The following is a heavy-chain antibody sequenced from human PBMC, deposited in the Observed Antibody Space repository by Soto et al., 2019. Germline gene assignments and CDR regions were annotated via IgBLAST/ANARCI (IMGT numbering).Heavy chain of an antibody. CDR2: ISSSGSTI. CDR3: VREAPCSNGVCQFDY. CDR1: GFTLSPYE. J-gene: IGHJ4*02. D-gene: IGHD2-8*01. V-gene: IGHV3-48*03. Sequence: PXGSLRLSCAASGFTLSPYEMSWVRQAPGKGLDWISYISSSGSTIHYADSVKGRFSISRDNAKKSLFLQMNSLRAEDTAVYYCVREAPCSNGVCQFDYWGRGTLVTVSS.